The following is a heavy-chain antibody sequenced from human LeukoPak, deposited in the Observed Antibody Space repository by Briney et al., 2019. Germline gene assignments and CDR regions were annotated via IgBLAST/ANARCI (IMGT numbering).Heavy chain of an antibody. Sequence: SETLSLTCTVSGDSISSHYWSWIRQPPGKGLEWIGYIYYSGSTNYSPSLKSRVTISVDTSKNQFSLKLSSATAADTAVYYCARFRDTAMVYWYFDLWGRGTLVTVSS. J-gene: IGHJ2*01. CDR2: IYYSGST. D-gene: IGHD5-18*01. CDR1: GDSISSHY. V-gene: IGHV4-59*11. CDR3: ARFRDTAMVYWYFDL.